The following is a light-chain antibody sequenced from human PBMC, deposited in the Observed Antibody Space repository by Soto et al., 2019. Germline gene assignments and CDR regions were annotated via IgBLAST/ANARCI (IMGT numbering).Light chain of an antibody. CDR3: QQSYSTPEYT. CDR1: QSISSY. V-gene: IGKV1-39*01. CDR2: AAS. J-gene: IGKJ2*01. Sequence: DIQMTPSPSSLSASVGDRVTITCRASQSISSYLNWYQQKPGKAPKLLIYAASSLQSGVPSRFSGSGSGTAFTLTISSLQPQDFATFYCQQSYSTPEYTFGHGTQLAMK.